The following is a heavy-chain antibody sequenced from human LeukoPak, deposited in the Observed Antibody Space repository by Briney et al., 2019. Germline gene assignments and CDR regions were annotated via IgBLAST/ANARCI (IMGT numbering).Heavy chain of an antibody. J-gene: IGHJ3*02. V-gene: IGHV1-69*01. CDR2: IIPIFGTA. CDR3: ARASIAARRPLGAFDI. CDR1: GGTFSSYA. D-gene: IGHD6-6*01. Sequence: GSSVKVSCKASGGTFSSYAISWVRQAPGQGLEWMGGIIPIFGTANYAQKFQGRVTITADESTSTAYMELSSLRSEDTAVYYCARASIAARRPLGAFDIWGQGTMVTVSS.